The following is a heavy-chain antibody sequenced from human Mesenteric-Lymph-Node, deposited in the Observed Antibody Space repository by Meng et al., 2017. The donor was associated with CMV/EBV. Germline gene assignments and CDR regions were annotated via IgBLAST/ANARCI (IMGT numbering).Heavy chain of an antibody. CDR2: IYNSGRT. CDR1: GGSINTVHYY. Sequence: SETLSLTCTVSGGSINTVHYYWGWFRQPPGEGLQWTGSIYNSGRTSYNSSLMSRVTVSIDTSTNQFSLKLTSVAAADTAVYYCAREQKTMISGAGLGYFRVDPWGQGALVTVSS. D-gene: IGHD2/OR15-2a*01. J-gene: IGHJ5*02. CDR3: AREQKTMISGAGLGYFRVDP. V-gene: IGHV4-39*07.